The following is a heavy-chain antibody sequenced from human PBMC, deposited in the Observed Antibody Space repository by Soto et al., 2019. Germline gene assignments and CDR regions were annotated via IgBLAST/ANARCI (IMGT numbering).Heavy chain of an antibody. D-gene: IGHD2-15*01. Sequence: GGSLRLSCAASGFTFSSYGMHWVRQAPGKGLEGVAVIWYDGSKKYNADSVKGRFTISRDNSKNTLYLQMNSLRAEDTAVYYCAREMCSGGSCYARLYYYYYMDVWGKGTTVTVSS. CDR3: AREMCSGGSCYARLYYYYYMDV. V-gene: IGHV3-33*01. CDR1: GFTFSSYG. J-gene: IGHJ6*03. CDR2: IWYDGSKK.